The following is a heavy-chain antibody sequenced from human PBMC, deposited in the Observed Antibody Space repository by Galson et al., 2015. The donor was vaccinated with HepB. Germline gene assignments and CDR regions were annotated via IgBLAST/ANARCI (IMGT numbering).Heavy chain of an antibody. CDR2: INFDGSST. CDR1: GFMFRSYW. D-gene: IGHD3-10*01. V-gene: IGHV3-74*01. CDR3: ARNYYNGNAGYFQNWFDP. J-gene: IGHJ5*02. Sequence: SLRLSCAASGFMFRSYWMHWVRQAPGKGLMWISRINFDGSSTSYADSVKGRFTISRDNAKNTLFLQMNSLRVEDTAVYYCARNYYNGNAGYFQNWFDPWGQGTLVTVSS.